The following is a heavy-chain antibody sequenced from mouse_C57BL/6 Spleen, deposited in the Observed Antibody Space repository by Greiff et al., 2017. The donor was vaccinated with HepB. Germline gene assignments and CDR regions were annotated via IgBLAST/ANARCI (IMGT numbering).Heavy chain of an antibody. V-gene: IGHV1-78*01. D-gene: IGHD2-12*01. CDR2: IYPRDGST. Sequence: VQLQQSDAELVKPGASVKISCKVSGYTFTDHTIHWMKQRPEQGLEWIGYIYPRDGSTKYNEKFKGKATLTADNSSSTAYMQLNSLTSEDSAVYFCARWEDDEFYAMDYWGQGTSVTVSS. J-gene: IGHJ4*01. CDR3: ARWEDDEFYAMDY. CDR1: GYTFTDHT.